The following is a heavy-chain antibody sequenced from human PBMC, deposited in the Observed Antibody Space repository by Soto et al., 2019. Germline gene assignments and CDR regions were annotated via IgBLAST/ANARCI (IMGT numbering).Heavy chain of an antibody. D-gene: IGHD2-15*01. V-gene: IGHV4-4*02. CDR1: SGSISSSNW. CDR2: IYHSGST. J-gene: IGHJ6*03. Sequence: SETLSLTCAVSSGSISSSNWWSWVRQPPGKGLEWIGEIYHSGSTNYNPSLKSRVTISVDKSKNQFSLKLSSVTAADTAVYYCARGWEGYCSGGSCYYYYMDVWGKGTTVTVSS. CDR3: ARGWEGYCSGGSCYYYYMDV.